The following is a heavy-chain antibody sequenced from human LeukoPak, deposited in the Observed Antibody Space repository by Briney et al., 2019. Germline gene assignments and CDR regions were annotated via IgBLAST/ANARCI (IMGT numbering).Heavy chain of an antibody. V-gene: IGHV3-23*01. CDR1: GFTFSSYA. CDR2: ISDGGVRT. CDR3: AKDQAPRAARVIYFDY. J-gene: IGHJ4*02. Sequence: GGSLRLSCAASGFTFSSYAMGWVRQAPGKRLEWVSGISDGGVRTYYADSVKGGFTISRDNSKNTLFLHMDSLRVEDTAVYYCAKDQAPRAARVIYFDYWGQGNLVTVSS. D-gene: IGHD2-15*01.